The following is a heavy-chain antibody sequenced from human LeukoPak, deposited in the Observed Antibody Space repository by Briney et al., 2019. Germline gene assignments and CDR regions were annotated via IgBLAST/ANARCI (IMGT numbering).Heavy chain of an antibody. CDR1: GGSISSSSYY. CDR2: IYYSGST. V-gene: IGHV4-39*07. D-gene: IGHD3-22*01. CDR3: ARGLDYYDSSGYYYGSGCYYYMDV. J-gene: IGHJ6*03. Sequence: SETLSLTCTVSGGSISSSSYYWGWIRQPPGKGLEWSGSIYYSGSTYYNPSLKSRVTISVDTSKNQFSLKLSSVTAADTAVYYCARGLDYYDSSGYYYGSGCYYYMDVWGKGTTVTVSS.